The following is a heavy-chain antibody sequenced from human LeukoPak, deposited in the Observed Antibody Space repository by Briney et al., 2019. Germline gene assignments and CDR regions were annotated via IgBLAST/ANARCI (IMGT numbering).Heavy chain of an antibody. Sequence: PGGSLRLSCAGSGFTFDDYAMHWVRQAPGKGLEWVSGISWNSDNIGYADSVKGRFTISRDNSKNTMYLQMNSLRAEDTAVYYCARERFHGSGAPRFDYWGQGTLVTVSS. CDR2: ISWNSDNI. V-gene: IGHV3-9*01. CDR1: GFTFDDYA. D-gene: IGHD3-10*01. CDR3: ARERFHGSGAPRFDY. J-gene: IGHJ4*02.